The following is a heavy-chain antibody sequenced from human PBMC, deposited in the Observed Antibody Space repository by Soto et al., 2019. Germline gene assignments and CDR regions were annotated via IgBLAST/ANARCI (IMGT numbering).Heavy chain of an antibody. Sequence: GASVKVSCKASGGTFSSYAISWVRQAPGQGLEWMGGIIPIFGTANYAQKFQGRVTMTTDTSTSTAYMELRSLRSDDTAVYYCARERGYSGYDSDYGMDVWGQGTTVTVSS. CDR1: GGTFSSYA. V-gene: IGHV1-69*05. CDR2: IIPIFGTA. J-gene: IGHJ6*02. D-gene: IGHD5-12*01. CDR3: ARERGYSGYDSDYGMDV.